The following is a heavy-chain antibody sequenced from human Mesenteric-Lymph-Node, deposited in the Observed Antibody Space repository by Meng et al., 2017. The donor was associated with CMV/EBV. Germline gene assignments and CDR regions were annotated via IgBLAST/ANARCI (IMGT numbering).Heavy chain of an antibody. J-gene: IGHJ4*02. CDR1: GFTFDDYG. D-gene: IGHD2-2*01. CDR2: ISGSGGST. CDR3: ARWGYCSSTSCSDY. V-gene: IGHV3-20*04. Sequence: GGSLRLSCAASGFTFDDYGMSWVRQAPGKGLEWVSAISGSGGSTYYADSVKGRFTISRDNAKNTLYLQMNSLRAEDTAVYYCARWGYCSSTSCSDYWGQGTLVTVSS.